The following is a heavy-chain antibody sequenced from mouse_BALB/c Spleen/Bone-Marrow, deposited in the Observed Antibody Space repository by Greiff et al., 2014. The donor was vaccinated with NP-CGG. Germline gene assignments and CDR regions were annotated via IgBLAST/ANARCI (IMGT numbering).Heavy chain of an antibody. CDR3: ARPFTTVGATGFAH. CDR2: IGVGGTYT. Sequence: DVQLQESGGDLVKPGGSLKLSCAASGFTFSGFGMSWVRQSPDKRLEWVATIGVGGTYTYYPDSVKGRFTITRDNTKNALYLRMTSLKSEDTAMYYCARPFTTVGATGFAHWGQGTLVTVSA. D-gene: IGHD1-1*01. V-gene: IGHV5-6*01. CDR1: GFTFSGFG. J-gene: IGHJ3*01.